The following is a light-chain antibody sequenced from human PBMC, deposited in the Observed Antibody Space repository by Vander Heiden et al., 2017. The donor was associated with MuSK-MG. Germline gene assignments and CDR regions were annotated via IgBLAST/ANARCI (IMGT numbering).Light chain of an antibody. J-gene: IGKJ1*01. CDR2: AAS. V-gene: IGKV1-39*01. CDR3: HQSESTAPR. Sequence: DIQMTQSPSSLSASVGDRVTITCRASQSISSYLNSYQQKPGKAPKLLIYAASSFLSGVPSTFSGSGSGTDFTLSIIRLLPEDFATYYCHQSESTAPRFGPGTKVEIK. CDR1: QSISSY.